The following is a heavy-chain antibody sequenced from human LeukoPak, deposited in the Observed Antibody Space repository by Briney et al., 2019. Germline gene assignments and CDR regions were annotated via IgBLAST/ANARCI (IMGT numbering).Heavy chain of an antibody. Sequence: PGGSLRLSSAASGFTVNSNYLSWVRQAPGKGLGWVSTLYNTGNTYYADSVKGRFSISRDNSKNTLFLQMNSLRAEDTAVYYCARLTPAAGRLYFVDWGPGTLVTVSS. CDR2: LYNTGNT. CDR3: ARLTPAAGRLYFVD. V-gene: IGHV3-53*01. J-gene: IGHJ4*02. D-gene: IGHD6-13*01. CDR1: GFTVNSNY.